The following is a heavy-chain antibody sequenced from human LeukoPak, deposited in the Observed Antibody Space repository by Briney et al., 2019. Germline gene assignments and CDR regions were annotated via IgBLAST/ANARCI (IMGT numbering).Heavy chain of an antibody. Sequence: GGSLRLSCAASGFTFSSYAMHWVRQAPGKGLEWVAVISYDGSNKYYADSVKGRFTISRDNSKNTLYLQMNSLRAEDTAVYYCAREYYDFWSGYYGALRGRDAFDIWGHGTMVTVSS. CDR3: AREYYDFWSGYYGALRGRDAFDI. J-gene: IGHJ3*02. CDR1: GFTFSSYA. D-gene: IGHD3-3*01. CDR2: ISYDGSNK. V-gene: IGHV3-30*04.